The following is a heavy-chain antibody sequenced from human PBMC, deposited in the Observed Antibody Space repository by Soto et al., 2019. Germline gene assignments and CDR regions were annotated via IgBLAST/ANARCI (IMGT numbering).Heavy chain of an antibody. CDR2: IRQDGSEK. J-gene: IGHJ4*02. Sequence: GGSLRLSCAASGFTFDKYYMSWVRQAPGRGLEWVANIRQDGSEKNYVDSVKGRFTISRDNANNSLYLQMNSLRVEDTAVYYCARDPSPLDYWGQGTLVTVS. CDR3: ARDPSPLDY. V-gene: IGHV3-7*03. CDR1: GFTFDKYY.